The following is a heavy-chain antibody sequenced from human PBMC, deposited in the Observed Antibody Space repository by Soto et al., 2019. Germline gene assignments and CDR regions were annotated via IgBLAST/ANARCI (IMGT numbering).Heavy chain of an antibody. J-gene: IGHJ4*02. V-gene: IGHV3-53*01. D-gene: IGHD3-16*01. CDR1: GFIVSSNY. CDR2: SYRNGNT. CDR3: ARVWGDAWMEFLDS. Sequence: EVQLVESGRGLIQPGGSLRLSCAASGFIVSSNYMGWVRQAPGKGLEWVSTSYRNGNTYYADSVKDRFTISRDNSKNTLSLQMNSLRGDDTAVYYCARVWGDAWMEFLDSWGQVTLVTVSS.